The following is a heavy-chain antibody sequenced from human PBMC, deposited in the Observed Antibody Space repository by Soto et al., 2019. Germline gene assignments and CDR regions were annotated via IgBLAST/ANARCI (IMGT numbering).Heavy chain of an antibody. CDR2: IYPGDSDT. Sequence: GESLQISCTGSGYSFTSYWIGWVRQMPGKGLEWMGIIYPGDSDTRYSPSFQGQVTISADKSISTAYLQWSSLKASDTAMYYCARRDYYDSSDYYTSGAFDIWGQGTMVTVSS. J-gene: IGHJ3*02. CDR1: GYSFTSYW. D-gene: IGHD3-22*01. V-gene: IGHV5-51*01. CDR3: ARRDYYDSSDYYTSGAFDI.